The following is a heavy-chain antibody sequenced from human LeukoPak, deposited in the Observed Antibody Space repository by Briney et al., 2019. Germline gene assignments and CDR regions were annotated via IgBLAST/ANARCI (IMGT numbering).Heavy chain of an antibody. CDR1: GYTFTSYG. V-gene: IGHV1-18*01. J-gene: IGHJ4*02. D-gene: IGHD2-21*02. CDR2: ISAYNGNT. CDR3: ARVHIGLVTAIVFDY. Sequence: ASVKVSCKASGYTFTSYGISWVRQAPGQGLEWMGWISAYNGNTNYAQKLQGRGTMTTDTSTSTAYMELRSLRSDDTAVYYCARVHIGLVTAIVFDYWGQGTWSPSPQ.